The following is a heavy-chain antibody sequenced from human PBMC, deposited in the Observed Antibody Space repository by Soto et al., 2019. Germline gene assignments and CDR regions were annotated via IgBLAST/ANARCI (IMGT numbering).Heavy chain of an antibody. CDR1: GYPFTSYG. D-gene: IGHD2-21*02. V-gene: IGHV1-18*01. CDR2: ISAYDDKT. J-gene: IGHJ4*02. CDR3: ARDRLIAVTGLLRN. Sequence: QVQLVQSGAEVKKPGASVKVSCKTSGYPFTSYGINWVRQAPGQGPEWMGWISAYDDKTIYSQKFQGRVTLTADTSTPTAYMGLRGLRFDDTAVYYCARDRLIAVTGLLRNWGQGTLVTVSS.